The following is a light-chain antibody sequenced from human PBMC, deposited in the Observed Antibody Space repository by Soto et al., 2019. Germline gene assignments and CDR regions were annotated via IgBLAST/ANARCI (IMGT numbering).Light chain of an antibody. CDR3: QQRSNS. J-gene: IGKJ4*01. V-gene: IGKV3-11*01. CDR1: ESIGSG. Sequence: DIVLTQSPATLSVSPGERATLYCRASESIGSGLAWYQQKPGKAPRLLIYAASSRATGIPDRFSGSGSGTEFTLTISCLEPEDFAVYYCQQRSNSFGGGTKVDIK. CDR2: AAS.